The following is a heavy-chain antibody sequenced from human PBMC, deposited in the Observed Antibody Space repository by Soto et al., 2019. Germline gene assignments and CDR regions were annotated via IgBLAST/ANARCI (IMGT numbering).Heavy chain of an antibody. J-gene: IGHJ6*03. CDR1: GGTFSSYT. CDR2: IIPILGIA. Sequence: QVQLVQSGAEVKKPGSSVKVSCKASGGTFSSYTISWVRQDPGQGLEWMGRIIPILGIANYAQKFQGRVTITADKSTSTAYMELSSLRSEDTAVYYCARRPRDSNYYMDVWGKGTTVTVSS. V-gene: IGHV1-69*02. CDR3: ARRPRDSNYYMDV. D-gene: IGHD4-4*01.